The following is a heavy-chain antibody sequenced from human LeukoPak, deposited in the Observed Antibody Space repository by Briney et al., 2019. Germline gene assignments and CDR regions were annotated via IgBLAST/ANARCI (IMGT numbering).Heavy chain of an antibody. CDR1: GGTFSSYA. D-gene: IGHD3-10*01. CDR3: ARASLSYGRPFEF. Sequence: SVKVSCKASGGTFSSYAISWVRQAPGQGLEWMGGIIPIIGTANYAQKFQGRVTITADESTSTAYMELSSLRSEDTAVYYCARASLSYGRPFEFWGQGTLDSVSS. CDR2: IIPIIGTA. J-gene: IGHJ4*02. V-gene: IGHV1-69*13.